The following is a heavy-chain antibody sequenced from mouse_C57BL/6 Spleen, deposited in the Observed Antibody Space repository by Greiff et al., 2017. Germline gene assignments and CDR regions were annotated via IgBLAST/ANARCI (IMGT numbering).Heavy chain of an antibody. CDR1: GYSITSGYD. CDR2: ISYSGST. CDR3: ARGITTVYAMDY. Sequence: VQLKESGPGMVKPSPSLSLTCTVTGYSITSGYDWHWIRHFPGNKLEWMGYISYSGSTNYNPSLKSRISITHDTSKNPFFLKLNSVTTEDTATYYCARGITTVYAMDYWGQGPSVTVSS. D-gene: IGHD1-1*01. J-gene: IGHJ4*01. V-gene: IGHV3-1*01.